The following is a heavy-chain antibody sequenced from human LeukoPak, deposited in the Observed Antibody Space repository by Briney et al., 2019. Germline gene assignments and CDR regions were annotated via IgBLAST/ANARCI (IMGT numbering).Heavy chain of an antibody. V-gene: IGHV3-23*01. CDR1: GFTFSSYA. CDR3: AKSLGGYSYGYLFDY. J-gene: IGHJ4*02. D-gene: IGHD5-18*01. Sequence: GGSLRLSCAAPGFTFSSYAMSWVRQAPGKGLEWVSAISGSGGSTYYADSVKGRFTISRDNSKNTLYLQMNSLRAEDTAVYYCAKSLGGYSYGYLFDYWGQGTLVTVSS. CDR2: ISGSGGST.